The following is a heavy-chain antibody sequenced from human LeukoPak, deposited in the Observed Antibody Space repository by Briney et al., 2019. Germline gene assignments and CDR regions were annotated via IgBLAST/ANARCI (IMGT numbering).Heavy chain of an antibody. CDR3: AREAVCCSGGSCYFDY. Sequence: GGSLRLSCAASGFTFSSYAMHWVRQAPGKGLEWVAVISYDGSNKYYADSVKGRFTISRDNSKSTLYLQMNSLRAEDTAVYYCAREAVCCSGGSCYFDYWGQGTLVTVSS. CDR2: ISYDGSNK. J-gene: IGHJ4*02. V-gene: IGHV3-30-3*01. D-gene: IGHD2-15*01. CDR1: GFTFSSYA.